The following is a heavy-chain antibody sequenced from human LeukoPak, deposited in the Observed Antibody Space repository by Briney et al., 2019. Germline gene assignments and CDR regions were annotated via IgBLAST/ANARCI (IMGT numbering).Heavy chain of an antibody. D-gene: IGHD5-24*01. J-gene: IGHJ4*02. Sequence: ASVKVSCKASGYTFTSYYMHWVRQAPGQGLGWMGIINPSGGSTSYAQKFQGRVTMTRDTSTSTVYMELSSLRSEDTAVYYCARDPFRDGYNYFADYWGQGTLVTVSS. CDR1: GYTFTSYY. V-gene: IGHV1-46*01. CDR2: INPSGGST. CDR3: ARDPFRDGYNYFADY.